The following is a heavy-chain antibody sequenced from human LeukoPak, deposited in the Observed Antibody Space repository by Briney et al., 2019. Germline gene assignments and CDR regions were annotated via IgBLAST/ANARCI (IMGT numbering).Heavy chain of an antibody. D-gene: IGHD3-10*01. CDR3: AREFNGSPDY. CDR1: GGSISNYY. J-gene: IGHJ4*02. Sequence: SETLSLTCSVSGGSISNYYWNWIRQPPGKGLEWIGYIYYSGSTNTNYNPSLKSRVTISVDTSKNQFSLKLSSVTAADTAVYYCAREFNGSPDYLGQGTLVTVSS. CDR2: IYYSGSTNT. V-gene: IGHV4-59*08.